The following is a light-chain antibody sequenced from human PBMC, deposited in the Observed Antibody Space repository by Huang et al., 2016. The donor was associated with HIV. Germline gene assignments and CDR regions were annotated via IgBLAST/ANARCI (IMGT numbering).Light chain of an antibody. V-gene: IGKV3-20*01. CDR2: GAS. J-gene: IGKJ4*01. CDR3: QQYGSSPLT. CDR1: QRVSSSY. Sequence: EIVLTQSPGTLSLSPGERATLSCRASQRVSSSYLAWYQHKPGQAPRLLVYGASIRATGIPDRFSGSWSGTDFTLTISRLEPEDFAVYYCQQYGSSPLTFGGGTKVEIK.